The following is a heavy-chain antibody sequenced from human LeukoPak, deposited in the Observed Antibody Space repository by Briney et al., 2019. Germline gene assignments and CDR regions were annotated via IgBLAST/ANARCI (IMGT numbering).Heavy chain of an antibody. Sequence: SETLSLTCTVSGGSISTYYWSWIRQPPGKGLEWIGYIYYSGSTTYNPSLKSRVTISVDTSKNPFSLKLSSVTAADTAVYYCARHNILTGYHNFDYWGQGTLVTVSS. D-gene: IGHD3-9*01. J-gene: IGHJ4*02. CDR1: GGSISTYY. V-gene: IGHV4-59*08. CDR2: IYYSGST. CDR3: ARHNILTGYHNFDY.